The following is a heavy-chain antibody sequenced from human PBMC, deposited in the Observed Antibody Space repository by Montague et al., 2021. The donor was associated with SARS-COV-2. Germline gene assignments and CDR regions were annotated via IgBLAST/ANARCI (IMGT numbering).Heavy chain of an antibody. CDR1: GGSISSGGYY. CDR3: ARDTRIVGATTRLDY. CDR2: IYYSGST. J-gene: IGHJ4*02. V-gene: IGHV4-31*03. Sequence: TLSLTCTVSGGSISSGGYYWSWIRQHPGKGLEWIGYIYYSGSTYYNPSLKSRVTISVDTSKNQFSLKLSFVTAADTAVYYCARDTRIVGATTRLDYWGQGTLVTVSS. D-gene: IGHD1-26*01.